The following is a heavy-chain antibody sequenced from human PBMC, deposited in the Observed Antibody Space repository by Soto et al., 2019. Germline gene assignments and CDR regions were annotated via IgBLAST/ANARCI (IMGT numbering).Heavy chain of an antibody. V-gene: IGHV4-31*03. D-gene: IGHD2-2*01. CDR1: GGSISSGGYY. CDR3: ARATYCSSTSCLGPYYYYGMDV. J-gene: IGHJ6*02. CDR2: IYYSGST. Sequence: QVQLQESGPGLVKPSQTLSLTCTVSGGSISSGGYYWSWIRQHPGKGLEWIGYIYYSGSTYYNPSLKSRVTRSVDTSKNQFSLKLSSVTAADTAVYYCARATYCSSTSCLGPYYYYGMDVWGQGTTVTVSS.